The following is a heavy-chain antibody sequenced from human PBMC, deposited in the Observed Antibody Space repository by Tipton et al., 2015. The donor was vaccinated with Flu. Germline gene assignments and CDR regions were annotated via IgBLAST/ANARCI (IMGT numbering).Heavy chain of an antibody. Sequence: SLRLSCVGSGFIFNAYGVSWVRQAPGKGLEWVSFISGDGGDTYYADSVQGRFTVSKDTSKTTLYLQMNTLRAEDTALYYCAKWATDTTGYSKYWFFDLWGRGTLVTVSS. V-gene: IGHV3-23*01. D-gene: IGHD3-22*01. CDR3: AKWATDTTGYSKYWFFDL. CDR2: ISGDGGDT. CDR1: GFIFNAYG. J-gene: IGHJ2*01.